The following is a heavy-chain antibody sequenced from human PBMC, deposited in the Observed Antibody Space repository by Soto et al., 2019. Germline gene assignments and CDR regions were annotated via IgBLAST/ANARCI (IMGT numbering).Heavy chain of an antibody. CDR2: ISYDGSNK. Sequence: QVQLVESGGGVVQPGRSLRLSCAASGFTFSSYAMHWVRQAPGKGLEWVAVISYDGSNKYYADSVKGRFTISRDNSKNTLYLQMNSLRAEDTAVYYCARVVVGDLFDYWGQGTLVTVSS. V-gene: IGHV3-30-3*01. J-gene: IGHJ4*02. D-gene: IGHD2-21*01. CDR1: GFTFSSYA. CDR3: ARVVVGDLFDY.